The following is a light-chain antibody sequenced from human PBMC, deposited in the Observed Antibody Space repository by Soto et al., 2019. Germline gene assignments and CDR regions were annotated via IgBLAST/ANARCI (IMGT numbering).Light chain of an antibody. CDR2: GAS. Sequence: EIVLTQSPGTLSLSPGERATLSCRASQSVSSSYLAWYQQKPGQAPRLLIYGASSRATGIPDRFSGSGSGTDFTLNISRLEHEDFAVYYWQHYGSSPRTFGQGTKVEIK. CDR1: QSVSSSY. J-gene: IGKJ1*01. V-gene: IGKV3-20*01. CDR3: QHYGSSPRT.